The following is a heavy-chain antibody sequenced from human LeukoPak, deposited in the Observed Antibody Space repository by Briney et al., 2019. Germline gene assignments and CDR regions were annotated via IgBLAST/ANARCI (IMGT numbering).Heavy chain of an antibody. Sequence: SETLSLTCTVSGGSINSYYWSWLRQPAGKGLEWIGRIYSSGSTNYNPSLKSRVIMSVDTSKNQFSLKLSSMTAADTAVYYCARGGGSWNNWFDPWGQGTLVTVSS. J-gene: IGHJ5*02. D-gene: IGHD6-13*01. CDR3: ARGGGSWNNWFDP. V-gene: IGHV4-4*07. CDR2: IYSSGST. CDR1: GGSINSYY.